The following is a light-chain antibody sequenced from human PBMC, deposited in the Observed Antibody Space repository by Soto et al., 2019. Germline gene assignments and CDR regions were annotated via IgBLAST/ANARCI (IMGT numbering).Light chain of an antibody. J-gene: IGKJ3*01. V-gene: IGKV3-11*01. CDR3: QQRATWPPLIT. Sequence: EIVLTQSPATLSLSPGERATLSCRTSQSVTTNFAWYQQKPGQAPRLLIYDISNRATGIPDRFSGSGSGTDCTLTISRLEPEDFAVYYCQQRATWPPLITVGPGTKVEIK. CDR2: DIS. CDR1: QSVTTN.